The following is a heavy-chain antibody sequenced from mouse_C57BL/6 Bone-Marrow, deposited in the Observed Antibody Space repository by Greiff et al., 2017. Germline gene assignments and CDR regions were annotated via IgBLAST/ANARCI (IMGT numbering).Heavy chain of an antibody. D-gene: IGHD1-1*01. CDR1: GYAFSSYW. J-gene: IGHJ2*01. CDR3: AREDYYYGLDY. V-gene: IGHV1-80*01. CDR2: IYPGDGDT. Sequence: VQLQQSGAELVKPGASVKISCKASGYAFSSYWLNWVKQRPGKGLEWIGQIYPGDGDTNYNGKFKGKATLTADKSSSTAYMQLSSPTSEDSAVYFCAREDYYYGLDYWGQGTTLTVSS.